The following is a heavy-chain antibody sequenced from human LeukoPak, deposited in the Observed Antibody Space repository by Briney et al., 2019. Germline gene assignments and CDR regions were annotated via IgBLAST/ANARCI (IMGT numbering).Heavy chain of an antibody. D-gene: IGHD6-13*01. CDR1: GFTFSSYA. CDR2: ISYDGSNK. CDR3: ARRAAAGTGLDYYYYGMDV. V-gene: IGHV3-30*04. J-gene: IGHJ6*04. Sequence: GRSLRLSCAASGFTFSSYAMHWVRQAPGKGLEWVAVISYDGSNKYYADSVKGRFTISRDNSKNTLYLQMNSLRAEDTAVYYCARRAAAGTGLDYYYYGMDVWGKGTTVTVSS.